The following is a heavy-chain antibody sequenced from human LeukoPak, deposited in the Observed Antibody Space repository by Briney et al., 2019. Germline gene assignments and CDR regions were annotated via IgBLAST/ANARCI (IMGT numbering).Heavy chain of an antibody. J-gene: IGHJ4*02. Sequence: SETLSLTCTVSGYSISSGYYWGWIRQPPGKGLEWIGSIYHSGSTYYNPSLKSRVTISVDTSKNQFSLKLSSVTAADTAVYYCARGDSDYDYVYWGQGTLVTASS. V-gene: IGHV4-38-2*02. CDR3: ARGDSDYDYVY. D-gene: IGHD3-16*01. CDR2: IYHSGST. CDR1: GYSISSGYY.